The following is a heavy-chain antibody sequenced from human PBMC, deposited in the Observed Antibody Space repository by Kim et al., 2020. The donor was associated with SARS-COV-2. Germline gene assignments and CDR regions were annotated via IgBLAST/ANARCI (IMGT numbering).Heavy chain of an antibody. Sequence: ASVKVSCKASGYTFTSYGISWVRQAPGQGLEWMGWISAYNGNTNYAQKLQGRVTMTTDTSTSTAYMELRSLRSDDTAVYYCARDDGSRCTSCYYTGYYYYGMDVWGQGTTVTVSS. CDR1: GYTFTSYG. CDR3: ARDDGSRCTSCYYTGYYYYGMDV. V-gene: IGHV1-18*01. CDR2: ISAYNGNT. J-gene: IGHJ6*02. D-gene: IGHD2-2*01.